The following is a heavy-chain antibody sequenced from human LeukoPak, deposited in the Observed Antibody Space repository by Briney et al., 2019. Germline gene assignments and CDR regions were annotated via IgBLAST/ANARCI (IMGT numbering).Heavy chain of an antibody. CDR2: INSDGSST. D-gene: IGHD6-19*01. Sequence: GGSLRLSCAASGFTFSSYWMHWVRQAPGKGLVWFSRINSDGSSTSYADSVKGRFTISRDNAKNTLYLQMNSLRAEDTAVYYCARGGYSSGWYLYDYWGQGTLVTVSS. V-gene: IGHV3-74*01. CDR3: ARGGYSSGWYLYDY. J-gene: IGHJ4*02. CDR1: GFTFSSYW.